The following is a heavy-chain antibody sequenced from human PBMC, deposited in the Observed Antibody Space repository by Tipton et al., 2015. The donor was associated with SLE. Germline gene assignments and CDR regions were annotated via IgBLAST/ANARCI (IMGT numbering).Heavy chain of an antibody. CDR1: GYTFSTHD. Sequence: QLVQSGAEVKKPGASVTVSRKASGYTFSTHDISWVRQAPGQGLEWMGWISAYNGNTNYAQKLQGRVTMTTDTSTSTAYMELRSLRSDDTAVYYCARDSWDGDAFDIWGQGTMVTGSS. J-gene: IGHJ3*02. D-gene: IGHD2-15*01. CDR3: ARDSWDGDAFDI. V-gene: IGHV1-18*04. CDR2: ISAYNGNT.